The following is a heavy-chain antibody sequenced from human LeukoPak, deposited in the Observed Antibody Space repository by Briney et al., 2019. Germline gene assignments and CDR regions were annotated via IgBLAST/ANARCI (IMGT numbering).Heavy chain of an antibody. CDR2: MYYSGST. J-gene: IGHJ4*02. D-gene: IGHD3-9*01. CDR3: ARFPYFEGFDY. V-gene: IGHV4-39*07. Sequence: PSETLSLTCSVSGGSISSSGYYWGWIRQAPGKGLEWIGSMYYSGSTSYNPSLKSRVTLSMDTSKNQFSLKLRSVTAADTAVYFCARFPYFEGFDYWGQETQVIVSS. CDR1: GGSISSSGYY.